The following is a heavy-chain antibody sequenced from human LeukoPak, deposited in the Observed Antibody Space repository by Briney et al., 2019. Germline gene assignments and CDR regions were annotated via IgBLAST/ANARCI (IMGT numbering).Heavy chain of an antibody. CDR1: GVSISTSRYY. Sequence: PSETLSLTCTVSGVSISTSRYYWGWIRQPPGKGLEWIGNIYYSGSTYYNPSLKSRVTISVDTSKNQFSLKLTSVTAADTAVYYCAREGFWSGLIDYWGQGTLVTVSS. J-gene: IGHJ4*02. CDR2: IYYSGST. CDR3: AREGFWSGLIDY. D-gene: IGHD3-3*01. V-gene: IGHV4-39*07.